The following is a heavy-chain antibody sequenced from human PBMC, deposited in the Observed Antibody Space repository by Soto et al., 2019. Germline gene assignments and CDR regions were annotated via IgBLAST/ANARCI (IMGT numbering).Heavy chain of an antibody. D-gene: IGHD5-18*01. CDR1: GFTFSSYL. Sequence: PGGSRRRSCAASGFTFSSYLMSWVRQAPGKGLEWVANIKQDGSEKYYVDSVKGRFTISRDNAKNSLYLQMNSLRAEDTAVYYCARDTAMVPSWYYYGMDVWGQGTTVTVSS. CDR2: IKQDGSEK. V-gene: IGHV3-7*03. CDR3: ARDTAMVPSWYYYGMDV. J-gene: IGHJ6*02.